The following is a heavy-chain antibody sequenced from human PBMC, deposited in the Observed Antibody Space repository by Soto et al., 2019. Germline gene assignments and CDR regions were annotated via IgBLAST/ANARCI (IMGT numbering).Heavy chain of an antibody. D-gene: IGHD3-10*01. CDR1: GFTFSSYG. CDR2: ISYDGSNK. Sequence: PGWSLRLSCAASGFTFSSYGMHWVRQAPGKXLEWVAVISYDGSNKYYADSVKGRFTISRDNSKNTLYLQMNSLRAEDTAVYYCAKDRAGGSGSYYSIYYYYYGMDVWGQGTTVTVSS. CDR3: AKDRAGGSGSYYSIYYYYYGMDV. J-gene: IGHJ6*02. V-gene: IGHV3-30*18.